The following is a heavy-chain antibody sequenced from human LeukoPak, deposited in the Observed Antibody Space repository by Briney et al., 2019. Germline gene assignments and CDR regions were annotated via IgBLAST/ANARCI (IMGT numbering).Heavy chain of an antibody. V-gene: IGHV3-66*01. CDR2: IYSGGST. J-gene: IGHJ4*02. Sequence: GGSLRLSCAASGFTVSSNYMSWVRQAPGKGLEWVSVIYSGGSTYYADSVKGRFTISRDNSKNTLYLQMNSLRAEDTVVYYCARDGGSRDGYNPGYWGQGTLVTVSS. D-gene: IGHD5-24*01. CDR1: GFTVSSNY. CDR3: ARDGGSRDGYNPGY.